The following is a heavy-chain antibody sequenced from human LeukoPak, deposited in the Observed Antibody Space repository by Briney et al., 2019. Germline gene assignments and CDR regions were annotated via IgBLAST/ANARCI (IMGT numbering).Heavy chain of an antibody. V-gene: IGHV3-30-3*01. CDR2: ISYDGSNK. Sequence: GGSLRLSCAASGFTFSSYAMHWVRQAPGKGLEWVAVISYDGSNKYYADSVKGRFTISRDNSKNTLYLQMNSLRAEDTAVYYCARGSGDEANRRTYYYDSSGYYSSPFDYWGQGTLVTVSS. CDR3: ARGSGDEANRRTYYYDSSGYYSSPFDY. D-gene: IGHD3-22*01. J-gene: IGHJ4*02. CDR1: GFTFSSYA.